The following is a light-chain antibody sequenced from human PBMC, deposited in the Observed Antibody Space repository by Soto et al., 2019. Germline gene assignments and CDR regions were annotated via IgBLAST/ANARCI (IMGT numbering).Light chain of an antibody. Sequence: EIVLTQSPVTLSLSPGDRATLSCRPSQSVSSFLAWYQQKPGQPPRLLIYDVSNRAAGIPARFSGSGSGTDFTLTISSLEPEDFAVYYCQQYNNWPHTFGQGTKLEIK. V-gene: IGKV3-11*01. CDR2: DVS. J-gene: IGKJ2*01. CDR1: QSVSSF. CDR3: QQYNNWPHT.